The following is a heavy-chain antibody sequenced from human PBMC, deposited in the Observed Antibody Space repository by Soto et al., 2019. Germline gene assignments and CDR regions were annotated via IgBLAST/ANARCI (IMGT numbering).Heavy chain of an antibody. CDR1: GYTFTSYG. D-gene: IGHD3-10*01. J-gene: IGHJ4*02. V-gene: IGHV1-18*01. Sequence: QVQLVQSGAEVKKPGASVKVSCKASGYTFTSYGISWVRQAPGQGLEWMGWISAYNGNTNYAQKLQGRVTMTTDTSTSTAYMELRSLRSDETAVYYCARDPGRITMVRGVIKRRFDYWGQGTLVTVSS. CDR3: ARDPGRITMVRGVIKRRFDY. CDR2: ISAYNGNT.